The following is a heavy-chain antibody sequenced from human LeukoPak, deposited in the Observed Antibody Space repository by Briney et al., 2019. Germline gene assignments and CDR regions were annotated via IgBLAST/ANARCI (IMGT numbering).Heavy chain of an antibody. CDR1: GGSISSTNW. CDR3: SRESGAFSPFGH. J-gene: IGHJ4*02. D-gene: IGHD1-26*01. Sequence: PPETLSLTCGVSGGSISSTNWWSWVRQPPGQGLEWIGEISLSGRTNYNPSLKSRVTMSLDESKNQVSLNLASVTAADTAVYYCSRESGAFSPFGHWGQGTLVTVTS. CDR2: ISLSGRT. V-gene: IGHV4-4*03.